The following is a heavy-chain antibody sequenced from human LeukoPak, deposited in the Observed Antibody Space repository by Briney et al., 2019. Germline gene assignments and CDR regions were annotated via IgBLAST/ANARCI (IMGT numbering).Heavy chain of an antibody. CDR3: AANIIVGAENWFDP. CDR1: GFTSSSYW. V-gene: IGHV3-7*01. D-gene: IGHD1-26*01. J-gene: IGHJ5*02. Sequence: PGGSLRLSCAASGFTSSSYWMSWVRQAPGKGLEWVANIKQDGSEKYYVDSVKGRFTISRDNAKNSLYLQMNSLRAEDTAVYYCAANIIVGAENWFDPWGQGTLVTVSS. CDR2: IKQDGSEK.